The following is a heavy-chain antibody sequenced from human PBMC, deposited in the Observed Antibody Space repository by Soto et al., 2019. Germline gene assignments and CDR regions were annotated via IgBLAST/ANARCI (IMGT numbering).Heavy chain of an antibody. D-gene: IGHD3-9*01. CDR2: IIPIFGTA. J-gene: IGHJ6*02. V-gene: IGHV1-69*01. Sequence: QVQLVQSGAEVKKPGSSVKVSCKASGGTFSSYAISWVRQAPGQGLEWMGGIIPIFGTANYAQKFQGRVTITADESTSTAYMELSSLRSEDTAVYYCARGLTLRTIITSPYYYGMDVWGQGTTVTVSS. CDR1: GGTFSSYA. CDR3: ARGLTLRTIITSPYYYGMDV.